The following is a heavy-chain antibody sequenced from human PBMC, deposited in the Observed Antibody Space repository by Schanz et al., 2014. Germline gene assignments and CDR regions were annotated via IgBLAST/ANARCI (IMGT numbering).Heavy chain of an antibody. CDR1: GYTFTTYA. CDR3: AKAEYDILTDSYSRLDP. V-gene: IGHV1-18*01. CDR2: ISVYTGNT. D-gene: IGHD3-9*01. Sequence: QVQLVQSGAEVKKPGASVRVSCKASGYTFTTYAMSWVRQAPGQGLEWVGWISVYTGNTKYGQKVQGRVTMTADTSTNAAYIELRSLRSDDTAGYYCAKAEYDILTDSYSRLDPWGQGTLVTVSS. J-gene: IGHJ5*02.